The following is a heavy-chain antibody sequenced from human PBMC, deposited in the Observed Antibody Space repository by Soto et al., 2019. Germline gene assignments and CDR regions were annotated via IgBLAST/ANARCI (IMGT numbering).Heavy chain of an antibody. J-gene: IGHJ4*02. Sequence: PGGSLRLSCAASGFTFSSYAMSWVRQAPGKGLEWVSAISGSGGSTYYADSVKGRFTISRDNSKNTLYLQMNSLRAEDTAVYYCAKDTLFWSGYYPFDYWGQGTLVTVSS. CDR1: GFTFSSYA. D-gene: IGHD3-3*01. CDR3: AKDTLFWSGYYPFDY. V-gene: IGHV3-23*01. CDR2: ISGSGGST.